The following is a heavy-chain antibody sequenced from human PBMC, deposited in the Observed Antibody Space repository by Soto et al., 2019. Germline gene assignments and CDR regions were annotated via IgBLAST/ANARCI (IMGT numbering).Heavy chain of an antibody. J-gene: IGHJ4*02. D-gene: IGHD3-22*01. CDR2: MSPGGNSQ. CDR1: VFNFNIHA. CDR3: ASGAAFYYDTSRY. Sequence: GGSXRLSCAAPVFNFNIHALHWIRHAPGEGLEWVAVMSPGGNSQYYADSVKGRFTISRDTSKSTLYLQMTSLRPEDTAVYYCASGAAFYYDTSRYWGQGTLVTVSS. V-gene: IGHV3-30-3*01.